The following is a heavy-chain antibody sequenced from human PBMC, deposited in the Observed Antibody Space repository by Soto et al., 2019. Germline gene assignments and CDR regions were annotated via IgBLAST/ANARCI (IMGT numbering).Heavy chain of an antibody. D-gene: IGHD5-12*01. CDR2: IYYSGIT. J-gene: IGHJ5*02. V-gene: IGHV4-59*01. Sequence: QVQLQESGPGLVKPSETLSLTCTVSGDSISNYYWSWIRQPPGKGLEWIGYIYYSGITNYNPSLKNRVTISLDTSKNQFSLKLRSVTAADTAVYYCARDASGYDYNWFDPWGQGTLVTVSS. CDR3: ARDASGYDYNWFDP. CDR1: GDSISNYY.